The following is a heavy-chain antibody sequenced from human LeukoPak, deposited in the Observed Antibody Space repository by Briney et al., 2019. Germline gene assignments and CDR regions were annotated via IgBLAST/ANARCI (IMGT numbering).Heavy chain of an antibody. Sequence: GGSLRLSCAASGFTFSSYSMNWVRQAPGKGLEWVSSISSSSSYIYYADTVKGRFTISRDNAKNSLYLQMNSLRAEDTAVYYCARSGYSYGNFDYWGQGTLVTVSS. CDR3: ARSGYSYGNFDY. CDR1: GFTFSSYS. CDR2: ISSSSSYI. V-gene: IGHV3-21*01. D-gene: IGHD5-18*01. J-gene: IGHJ4*02.